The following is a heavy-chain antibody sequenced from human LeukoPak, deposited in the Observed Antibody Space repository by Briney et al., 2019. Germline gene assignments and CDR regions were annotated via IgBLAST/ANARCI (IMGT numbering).Heavy chain of an antibody. CDR1: GFTFSSYS. D-gene: IGHD2-2*01. V-gene: IGHV3-21*01. CDR3: ASRSGPAAPFDY. Sequence: GGSLRLSCASSGFTFSSYSMNWVRQAPGKGLEWVSSISSSSSYIYYADSVKGRVTSSKDNAKNSLYLQMDSLEAEDTAVYYCASRSGPAAPFDYWRQGTLVSVPS. CDR2: ISSSSSYI. J-gene: IGHJ4*02.